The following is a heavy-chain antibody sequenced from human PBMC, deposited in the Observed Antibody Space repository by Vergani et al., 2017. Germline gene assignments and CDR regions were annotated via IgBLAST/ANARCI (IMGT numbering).Heavy chain of an antibody. CDR1: GFTFSSYG. CDR2: ISYDGSNK. D-gene: IGHD3-10*01. CDR3: AYGSGSYDY. J-gene: IGHJ4*02. V-gene: IGHV3-30*03. Sequence: VQLVESGGGLVQPGRSLRLSCAASGFTFSSYGMHWVRQAPGKGLEWVAVISYDGSNKYYADSVKGRFTISRDNSKNTLYLQMNSLRAEDTAVYYCAYGSGSYDYWGQGTLVTVSS.